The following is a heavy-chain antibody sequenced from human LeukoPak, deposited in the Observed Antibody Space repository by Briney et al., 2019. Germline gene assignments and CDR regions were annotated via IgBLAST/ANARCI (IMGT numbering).Heavy chain of an antibody. CDR2: IYSSGTT. J-gene: IGHJ1*01. CDR3: ARPYSSGWNHMADFQY. D-gene: IGHD6-19*01. CDR1: GGSIASYY. V-gene: IGHV4-4*07. Sequence: SETLSLTCSVSGGSIASYYWSWIRQPAGKGLEWIGRIYSSGTTNYNPALQSRVTMSVDTSKNQFSLKLSSVTVADTAVYYCARPYSSGWNHMADFQYWGQGTLVTVSS.